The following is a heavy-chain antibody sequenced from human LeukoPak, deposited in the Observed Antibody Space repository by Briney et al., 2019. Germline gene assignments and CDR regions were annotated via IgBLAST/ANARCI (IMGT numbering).Heavy chain of an antibody. J-gene: IGHJ4*02. CDR1: GFTFSSYA. D-gene: IGHD6-13*01. CDR2: ISGSGGST. Sequence: GGSLRLSCAASGFTFSSYAMSWVRQAPGKGLEWVSAISGSGGSTYYADSVKGRFTISRDNSKSTLYLQMNSLRAEDAAVYYCAHISSSWPDYWGQGTLVTVSS. CDR3: AHISSSWPDY. V-gene: IGHV3-23*01.